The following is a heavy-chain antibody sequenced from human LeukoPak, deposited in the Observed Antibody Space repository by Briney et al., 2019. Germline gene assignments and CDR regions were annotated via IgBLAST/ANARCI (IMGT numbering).Heavy chain of an antibody. CDR1: GFPFSNFS. D-gene: IGHD2-8*01. CDR2: TNSGGSST. V-gene: IGHV3-23*01. Sequence: GGSLRLSCATSGFPFSNFSMTWVRQAPGKGLEWISTTNSGGSSTDYAESVKGRFTISRDNSKNTLYLQMSSLRVEDTAMYYCAIPPYARFLGEGGPGTLVTVSS. CDR3: AIPPYARFLGE. J-gene: IGHJ4*02.